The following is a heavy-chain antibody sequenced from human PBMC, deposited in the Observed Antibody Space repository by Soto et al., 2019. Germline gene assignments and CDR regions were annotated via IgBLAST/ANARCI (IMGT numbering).Heavy chain of an antibody. D-gene: IGHD1-26*01. V-gene: IGHV1-69*13. CDR3: ARDRLGAPPYYYYYGMDV. Sequence: SVKVSCKACGVTFSSYAISWVRQAPGQGLEWMGGIIPIFGTANYAQKFQGRVTITADESTSTAYMELSSRRSEDTAVYYCARDRLGAPPYYYYYGMDVWGQGTTVTVSS. CDR1: GVTFSSYA. J-gene: IGHJ6*02. CDR2: IIPIFGTA.